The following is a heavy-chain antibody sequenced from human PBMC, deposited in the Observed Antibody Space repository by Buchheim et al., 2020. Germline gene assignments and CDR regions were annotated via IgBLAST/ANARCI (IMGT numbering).Heavy chain of an antibody. D-gene: IGHD3-9*01. V-gene: IGHV1-18*01. CDR2: ISAHNGMT. CDR1: GYTFSSYG. J-gene: IGHJ6*02. CDR3: ARDFYDILTGPSYGMDV. Sequence: VQLVQSGGEVRKPGASVKVSCRTAGYTFSSYGVTWVRQAPGRGLEWLGWISAHNGMTLYAQKVQGRGTMTTETSTTTGFLELRSLTSDDTGVYYCARDFYDILTGPSYGMDVWGQGTT.